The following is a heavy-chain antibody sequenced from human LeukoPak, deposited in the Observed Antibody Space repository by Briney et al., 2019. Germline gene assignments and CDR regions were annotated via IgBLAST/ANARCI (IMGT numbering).Heavy chain of an antibody. D-gene: IGHD3-10*01. Sequence: GGSLRLSCAASGFTFSSYSMNWVRQAPGKGLEWVSSISSSSSYIYYADSVKGRFTISRDNAKNSLYLQMNSLRAEDTAVYYCARDRGGRSLWFGENNDYWGQGTLVTVSS. V-gene: IGHV3-21*01. CDR2: ISSSSSYI. CDR3: ARDRGGRSLWFGENNDY. CDR1: GFTFSSYS. J-gene: IGHJ4*02.